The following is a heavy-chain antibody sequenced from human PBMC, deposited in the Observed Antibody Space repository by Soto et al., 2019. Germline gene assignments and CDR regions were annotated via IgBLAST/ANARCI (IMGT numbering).Heavy chain of an antibody. CDR1: GFTFSSYG. CDR2: IRSDGDTT. V-gene: IGHV3-23*01. CDR3: AKGKGVGATPDGANC. D-gene: IGHD1-26*01. J-gene: IGHJ4*02. Sequence: EMQVLESGGGLVQPGGSLRLSCAASGFTFSSYGMNWVRQAPGKGLEWVSGIRSDGDTTYNTDSVKGRFTVSRDTSKNTVDLQMNSLRAEDTAVYYCAKGKGVGATPDGANCWGQGTLVTVSS.